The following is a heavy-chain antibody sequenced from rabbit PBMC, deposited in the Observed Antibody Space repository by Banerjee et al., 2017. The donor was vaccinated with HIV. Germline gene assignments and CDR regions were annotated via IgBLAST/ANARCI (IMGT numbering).Heavy chain of an antibody. D-gene: IGHD7-1*01. CDR1: GFTISSSYY. CDR3: ARDLNAGYSGYYFNL. CDR2: IYGGSSGST. V-gene: IGHV1S45*01. J-gene: IGHJ4*01. Sequence: QEQLVESGGGLVQPGASLTLTCTAPGFTISSSYYMCWVRQAPGKGLEWIACIYGGSSGSTYYASWAKGRFTISKTSSTTVTLQMTSLTAADTATYFCARDLNAGYSGYYFNLWGQGTLVTVS.